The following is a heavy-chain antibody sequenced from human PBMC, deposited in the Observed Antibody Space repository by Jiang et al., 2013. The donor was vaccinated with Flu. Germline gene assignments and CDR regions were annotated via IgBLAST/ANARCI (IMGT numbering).Heavy chain of an antibody. V-gene: IGHV4-59*01. CDR1: SISSFY. CDR3: ARGVFDY. CDR2: SITLGN. Sequence: SISSFYWNWIRQSQGRDWSGLGMSITLGNQLQPSLKSRVTISLDTSKNQFSLKLSSVTTADTAVYYCARGVFDYWGQGTRVTVS. J-gene: IGHJ4*02. D-gene: IGHD6-6*01.